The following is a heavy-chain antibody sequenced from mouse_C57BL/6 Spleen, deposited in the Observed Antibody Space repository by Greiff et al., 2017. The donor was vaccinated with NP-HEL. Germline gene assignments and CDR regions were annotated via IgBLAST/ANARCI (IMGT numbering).Heavy chain of an antibody. CDR1: GFTFSGYG. Sequence: EVQLVESGGGLVKPGGSLKLSCAASGFTFSGYGMHWVRQAPEKGLEWVAYISRGSSTTYYADTVKGRSTISGDNANNTLFLQMTSLRSEDTAMYYCGSNCYGSSCQAWFAYWGQGTLVTVSA. D-gene: IGHD1-1*01. CDR3: GSNCYGSSCQAWFAY. J-gene: IGHJ3*01. CDR2: ISRGSSTT. V-gene: IGHV5-17*01.